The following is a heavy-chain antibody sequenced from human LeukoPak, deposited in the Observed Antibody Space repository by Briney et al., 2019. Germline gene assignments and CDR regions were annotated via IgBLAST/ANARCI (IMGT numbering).Heavy chain of an antibody. J-gene: IGHJ6*02. Sequence: SVKVSCEASGYTFTSYDINWVRQATGQGLEWMGWMNPNSGNTGYAQKFQGRVTMTRNTSTSTAYIELSSLRSEDTAVYYCARGLSSTWLRVVYGMDVWGQGTTVIVSS. CDR3: ARGLSSTWLRVVYGMDV. CDR1: GYTFTSYD. V-gene: IGHV1-8*02. CDR2: MNPNSGNT. D-gene: IGHD5-12*01.